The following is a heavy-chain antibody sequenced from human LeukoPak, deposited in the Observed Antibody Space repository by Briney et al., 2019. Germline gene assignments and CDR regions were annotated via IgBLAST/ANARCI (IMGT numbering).Heavy chain of an antibody. V-gene: IGHV3-74*01. D-gene: IGHD2-15*01. J-gene: IGHJ4*02. CDR2: IKGDGSTT. CDR3: TRALGGSYSDQ. Sequence: GGSLRLSCAASGFTFSSYWMHWVRQGPGKGLVWVSRIKGDGSTTTYADSVKGRFTISRDNAKKTLYLQMNSLRAEDTAVYYCTRALGGSYSDQWDQGTLVTVSS. CDR1: GFTFSSYW.